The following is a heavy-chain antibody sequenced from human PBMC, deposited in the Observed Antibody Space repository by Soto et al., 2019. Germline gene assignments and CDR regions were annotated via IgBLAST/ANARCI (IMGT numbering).Heavy chain of an antibody. CDR1: GFTFSSYG. Sequence: GSLRLSCAASGFTFSSYGMHWVRQAPGKGLEWVAVISYDGSNKYYADSVKGRFTISRDNSKNTLYLQMNSLRAEDTAVYYCAKDYWFDPWGQGTLVTVSS. CDR2: ISYDGSNK. J-gene: IGHJ5*02. CDR3: AKDYWFDP. V-gene: IGHV3-30*18.